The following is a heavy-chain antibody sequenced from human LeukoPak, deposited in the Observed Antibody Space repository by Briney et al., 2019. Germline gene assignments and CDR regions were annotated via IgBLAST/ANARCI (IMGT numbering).Heavy chain of an antibody. V-gene: IGHV3-23*01. CDR1: GFTFSSYS. J-gene: IGHJ5*02. D-gene: IGHD3-10*01. CDR3: VKPGPGRVYNWFDP. Sequence: GGSLRLSCAASGFTFSSYSMNWVRQAPGKGLEWVSAISGSGGGTYYADSVKGRFTISRDNSKNTLYLQMNSLRAEDTAVYSCVKPGPGRVYNWFDPWGQGTLVTVSS. CDR2: ISGSGGGT.